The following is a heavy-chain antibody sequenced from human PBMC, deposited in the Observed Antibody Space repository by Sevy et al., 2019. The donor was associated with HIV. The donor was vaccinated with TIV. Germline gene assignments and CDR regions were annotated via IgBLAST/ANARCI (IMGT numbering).Heavy chain of an antibody. Sequence: GGSLRLSCAASGFTFSSYAMSWVRQPPGKGLEWVATISYDGSNEHYEDSVKGRFAISRDNYRNALYLQMNNVRVDDTALYYCALERLSSDVAEYFENWGQGTLVTVSS. V-gene: IGHV3-30*09. J-gene: IGHJ1*01. D-gene: IGHD3-3*01. CDR2: ISYDGSNE. CDR1: GFTFSSYA. CDR3: ALERLSSDVAEYFEN.